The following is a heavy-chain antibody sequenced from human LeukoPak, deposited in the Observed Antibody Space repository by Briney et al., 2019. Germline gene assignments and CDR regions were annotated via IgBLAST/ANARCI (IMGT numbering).Heavy chain of an antibody. J-gene: IGHJ5*02. V-gene: IGHV3-30-3*01. D-gene: IGHD3-10*01. CDR1: GFTFTSYA. CDR3: ARDYYGSGSYFGWFDP. Sequence: PGRSLRLSCAASGFTFTSYAMHWVRQAPGKGLEWVAAISYDGSNKYYADSVKGRFTISRDNSKNTLYLQMNSLRAEDTAVYYCARDYYGSGSYFGWFDPWGQGTLVTVSS. CDR2: ISYDGSNK.